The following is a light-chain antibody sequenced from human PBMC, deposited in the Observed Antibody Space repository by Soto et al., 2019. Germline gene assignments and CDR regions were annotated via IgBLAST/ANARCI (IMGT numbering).Light chain of an antibody. CDR1: QGISSY. V-gene: IGKV1-8*01. CDR3: QQYYSYPHT. J-gene: IGKJ4*01. CDR2: AAS. Sequence: AIRMTQSPSSFSASTGDRVTITCRASQGISSYLAWYQQKPGKAPKLLIYAASTLQSGVPSRFSGSGSGTDFTLTISCLQSEDFATYYCQQYYSYPHTFGGGTKV.